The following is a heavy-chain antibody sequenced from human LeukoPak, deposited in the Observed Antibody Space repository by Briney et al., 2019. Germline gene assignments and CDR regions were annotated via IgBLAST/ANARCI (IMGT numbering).Heavy chain of an antibody. J-gene: IGHJ6*02. CDR2: ISYDGSNK. CDR3: ARDLQDIVVVPAAPYYYYGMDV. D-gene: IGHD2-2*01. Sequence: GGSLRLSCAASGFTFSSYAMHWVRQAPGKGLEWVAVISYDGSNKYYADSVKGRFSISGDNSKTTLYLQMSSLRAEDTAVYYCARDLQDIVVVPAAPYYYYGMDVWGQGTTVTVSS. V-gene: IGHV3-30-3*01. CDR1: GFTFSSYA.